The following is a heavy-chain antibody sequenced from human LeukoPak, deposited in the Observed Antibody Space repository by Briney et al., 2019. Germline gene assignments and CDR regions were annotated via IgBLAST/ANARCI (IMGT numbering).Heavy chain of an antibody. CDR3: ARRARSAFDM. Sequence: SETLSLTCTVSGGSISSYYWSWIRQPPGKGLEWIGYIYYSGSTNYNPSLKSRVTISVDTSKNQFSLKLSSVTAADSAVYYCARRARSAFDMWGQGTIVTVSS. D-gene: IGHD6-25*01. CDR1: GGSISSYY. CDR2: IYYSGST. J-gene: IGHJ3*02. V-gene: IGHV4-59*01.